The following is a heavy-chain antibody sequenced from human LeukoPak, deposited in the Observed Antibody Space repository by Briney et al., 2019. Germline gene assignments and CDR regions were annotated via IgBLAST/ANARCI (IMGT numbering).Heavy chain of an antibody. CDR2: IYYSGST. D-gene: IGHD2-15*01. Sequence: SETLSLTCTVSGGTISSYYWSWIRQPPGKGLEWIGDIYYSGSTNYNPSLKSRVTISVDTSKNQFSLKLSSVTAADTAVYYCARTEGYCSGGSCYSFDPWGQGTLVTVSS. V-gene: IGHV4-59*08. CDR3: ARTEGYCSGGSCYSFDP. J-gene: IGHJ5*02. CDR1: GGTISSYY.